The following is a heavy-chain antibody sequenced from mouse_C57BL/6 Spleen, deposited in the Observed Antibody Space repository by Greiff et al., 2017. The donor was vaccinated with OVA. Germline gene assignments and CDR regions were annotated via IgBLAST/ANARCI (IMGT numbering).Heavy chain of an antibody. Sequence: QVQLKESGAELVKPGASVKISCKASGYAFSSYWMNWVKQRPGKGLEWIGQIYPGDGDTNYNGKFKGKATLTADKSSSTAYMQLSSLTSEASAVYFCARGGVYYYGMRVFDYWGQGTTLTVSS. D-gene: IGHD1-1*01. CDR2: IYPGDGDT. CDR3: ARGGVYYYGMRVFDY. J-gene: IGHJ2*01. V-gene: IGHV1-80*01. CDR1: GYAFSSYW.